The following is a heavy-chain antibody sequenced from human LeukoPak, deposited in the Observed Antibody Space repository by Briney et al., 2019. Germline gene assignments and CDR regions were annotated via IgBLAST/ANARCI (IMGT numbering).Heavy chain of an antibody. J-gene: IGHJ5*02. V-gene: IGHV4-38-2*01. CDR1: GYSISSGYY. Sequence: PSETLSLTCAVSGYSISSGYYWGWIRQPPGKGLEWIGSIYHIGSTYYNPSLTSRVTTSVDTSKNQSPLKLSSVTAADTAVYYCARQGYCSSTSCYLKNWFDPWGQGTLVTVSS. CDR2: IYHIGST. D-gene: IGHD2-2*01. CDR3: ARQGYCSSTSCYLKNWFDP.